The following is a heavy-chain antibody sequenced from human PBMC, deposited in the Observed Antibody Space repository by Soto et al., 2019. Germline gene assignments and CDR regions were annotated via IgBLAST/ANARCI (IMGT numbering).Heavy chain of an antibody. D-gene: IGHD6-6*01. CDR3: ARGNGGIEARPLDY. J-gene: IGHJ4*02. CDR2: IYHSGST. CDR1: GGSISSGGYS. Sequence: SDTLSLTCAVSGGSISSGGYSWSWIRQPPGKGLEWIGYIYHSGSTYYNPSLKSRVSISLDTSKNQFSLKLSSVTAADTAVYYCARGNGGIEARPLDYWGQGTLVTVSS. V-gene: IGHV4-30-2*05.